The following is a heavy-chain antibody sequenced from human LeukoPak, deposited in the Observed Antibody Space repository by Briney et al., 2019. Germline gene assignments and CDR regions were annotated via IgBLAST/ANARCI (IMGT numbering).Heavy chain of an antibody. CDR2: IFYSGST. V-gene: IGHV4-38-2*02. J-gene: IGHJ3*02. CDR1: GYSISSGYY. CDR3: AKSNGYGLVDI. D-gene: IGHD3-10*01. Sequence: SETLSLTCSVSGYSISSGYYWGWIRQPPGKGLEWIGNIFYSGSTYYSPSLKSRVTISLDTSRNQFSLKLTSVTAADTAVYYCAKSNGYGLVDIWGQGTMVTVSS.